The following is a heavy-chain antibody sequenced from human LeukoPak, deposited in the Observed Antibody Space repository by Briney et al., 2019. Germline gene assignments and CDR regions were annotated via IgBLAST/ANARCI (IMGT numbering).Heavy chain of an antibody. CDR2: ISGSGGST. CDR1: GFTFSSYA. D-gene: IGHD3-10*01. V-gene: IGHV3-23*01. CDR3: AKDRHGSGSYQDFDY. Sequence: PGGSLRLSCAASGFTFSSYAMSWVRQAPGKGLEWVSAISGSGGSTYYADSVKGRFTISRDNSKNTLYLQMNSLRAEDTAVYYCAKDRHGSGSYQDFDYWGRGTLVTVSS. J-gene: IGHJ4*02.